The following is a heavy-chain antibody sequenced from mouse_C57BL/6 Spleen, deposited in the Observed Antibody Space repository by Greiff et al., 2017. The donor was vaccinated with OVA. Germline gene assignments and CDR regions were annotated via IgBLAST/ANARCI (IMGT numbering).Heavy chain of an antibody. CDR2: INPNNGGT. CDR1: GYTFTDYN. V-gene: IGHV1-22*01. Sequence: EVQLQESGPELVKPGASVKMSCKASGYTFTDYNMHWVKQSHGKSLEWIGYINPNNGGTSYNQKFKGKATLTVNKSSSTAYMELRSLTSEDSAVYYCARITTVVATEAMDYWGQGTSVTVSS. CDR3: ARITTVVATEAMDY. D-gene: IGHD1-1*01. J-gene: IGHJ4*01.